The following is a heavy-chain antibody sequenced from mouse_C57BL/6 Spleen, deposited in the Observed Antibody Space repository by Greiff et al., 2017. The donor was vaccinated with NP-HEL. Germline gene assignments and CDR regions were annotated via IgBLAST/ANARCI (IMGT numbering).Heavy chain of an antibody. Sequence: EVMLQQSGPVLVKPGASVKMSCKASGYTFTDYYMNWVKQSHGKSLEWIGVINPYNGGTSYNQKFKGKATLTVDKSSSTAYIELNSLTSEDSAVYYCARYSLITTVVATDYWGQGTTLTVSS. CDR3: ARYSLITTVVATDY. D-gene: IGHD1-1*01. J-gene: IGHJ2*01. V-gene: IGHV1-19*01. CDR2: INPYNGGT. CDR1: GYTFTDYY.